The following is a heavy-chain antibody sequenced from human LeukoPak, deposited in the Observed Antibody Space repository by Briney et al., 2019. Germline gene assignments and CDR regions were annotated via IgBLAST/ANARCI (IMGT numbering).Heavy chain of an antibody. CDR3: VKESIGYCSGGSCY. V-gene: IGHV3-64D*06. J-gene: IGHJ4*02. Sequence: GGSLRLSCSASGFTFSSYAMHWVRQAPGKGLEYVSAISSNGGSTYYADSVKGRFTISSDNSKNTLYLQMSSLRAEDTAVYYCVKESIGYCSGGSCYWGQGTLVTVSS. CDR2: ISSNGGST. CDR1: GFTFSSYA. D-gene: IGHD2-15*01.